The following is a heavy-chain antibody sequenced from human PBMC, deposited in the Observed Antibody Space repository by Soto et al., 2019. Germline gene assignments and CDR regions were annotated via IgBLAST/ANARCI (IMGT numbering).Heavy chain of an antibody. J-gene: IGHJ4*02. CDR1: GFTFSTYA. Sequence: PGGSLRLSCAASGFTFSTYALSWVRQAPGKGLEWVSAISANGQGIYYADSVRGRFTISRDNSKNTIFLHMDSLRAEDTAVYYCASRSATVLSLTYWGPGTQVTVSS. CDR2: ISANGQGI. D-gene: IGHD2-8*01. CDR3: ASRSATVLSLTY. V-gene: IGHV3-23*01.